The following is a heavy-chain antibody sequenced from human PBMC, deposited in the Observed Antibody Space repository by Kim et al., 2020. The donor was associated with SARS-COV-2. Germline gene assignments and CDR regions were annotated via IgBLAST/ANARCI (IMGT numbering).Heavy chain of an antibody. Sequence: SETLSLTCTVSGGSISSGGYYWSWIRQHPGKGLEWIGYIYYSGSTYYNPSLKSRVTISVDTSKNQFSLKLSSVTAADTAVYYCAREDYGDYVEAFDIWGQGTMVTVSS. CDR3: AREDYGDYVEAFDI. V-gene: IGHV4-31*03. D-gene: IGHD4-17*01. J-gene: IGHJ3*02. CDR1: GGSISSGGYY. CDR2: IYYSGST.